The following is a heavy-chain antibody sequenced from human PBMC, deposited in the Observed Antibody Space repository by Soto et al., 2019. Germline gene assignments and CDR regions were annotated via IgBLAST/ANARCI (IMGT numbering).Heavy chain of an antibody. J-gene: IGHJ4*02. CDR3: ARGRGYDFWSDHYGNDF. Sequence: ASVKVSCKTSGYTFTSYDINWVRQATGQGLEWMGWMNPNNGNTGYAQKFQGRVTMTRNTSIATAYMDLSSLRSEDTAVYFCARGRGYDFWSDHYGNDFWGQGTLVTVSS. D-gene: IGHD3-3*01. CDR2: MNPNNGNT. CDR1: GYTFTSYD. V-gene: IGHV1-8*01.